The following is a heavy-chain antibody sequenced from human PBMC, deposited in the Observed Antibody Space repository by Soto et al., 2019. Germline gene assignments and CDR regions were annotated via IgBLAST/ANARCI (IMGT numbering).Heavy chain of an antibody. CDR3: ARGWYFDY. CDR1: GGSFSGYY. V-gene: IGHV4-34*01. Sequence: SETLSLTCAVYGGSFSGYYWSWIRQPPGKGLEWIGEINHSGSTNYNPSLKSRVTISVDTSKNQFSLKLSSVTAADTAVYYCARGWYFDYWGQGTLVTVSS. CDR2: INHSGST. J-gene: IGHJ4*02.